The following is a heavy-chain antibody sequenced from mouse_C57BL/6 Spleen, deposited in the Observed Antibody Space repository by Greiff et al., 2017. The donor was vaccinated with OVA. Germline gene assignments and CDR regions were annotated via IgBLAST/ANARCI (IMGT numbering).Heavy chain of an antibody. CDR3: ARDRCTVVPYFDY. D-gene: IGHD1-1*01. Sequence: EVQLVESEGGLVQPGSSMKLSCTASGFTFSDYYMAWVRQVPEKGLEWVANINYDGSSTYYLDSLKSRFIISRDNAKNILYLQMSSLKSEDTATYYCARDRCTVVPYFDYWGQGTTLTVSS. CDR2: INYDGSST. CDR1: GFTFSDYY. J-gene: IGHJ2*01. V-gene: IGHV5-16*01.